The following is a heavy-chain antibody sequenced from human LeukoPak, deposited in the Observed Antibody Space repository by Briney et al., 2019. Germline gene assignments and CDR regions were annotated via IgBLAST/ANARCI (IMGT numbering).Heavy chain of an antibody. CDR2: ISYDGSNK. CDR3: AKAPVAGIYFDY. Sequence: PGGSLRLSCAASGFTFSSDGMHWVREAPGKGLEGLAVISYDGSNKYYPDSVKGRSTISRENSKTTLYLQMNRLRAEDRAVYYGAKAPVAGIYFDYWGQGTLVTVSS. J-gene: IGHJ4*02. V-gene: IGHV3-30*18. CDR1: GFTFSSDG. D-gene: IGHD6-19*01.